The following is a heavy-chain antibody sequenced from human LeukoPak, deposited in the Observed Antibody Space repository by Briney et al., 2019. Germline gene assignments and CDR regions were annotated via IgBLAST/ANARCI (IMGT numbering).Heavy chain of an antibody. D-gene: IGHD3-22*01. V-gene: IGHV3-21*01. CDR2: ISSSSSYI. Sequence: PGGSLRLSCAASGFTFSSYSMNWVRQAPGKGLEWVSSISSSSSYISYADSVKGRFTISRDNAKNSLYLQMNSLRAEDTAVYYCARTDYYDRTVSYWGQGTLVTVSS. CDR3: ARTDYYDRTVSY. CDR1: GFTFSSYS. J-gene: IGHJ4*02.